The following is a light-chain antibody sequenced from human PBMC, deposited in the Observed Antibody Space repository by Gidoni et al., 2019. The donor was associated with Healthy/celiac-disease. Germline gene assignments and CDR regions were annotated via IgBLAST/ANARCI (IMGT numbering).Light chain of an antibody. CDR2: GAS. V-gene: IGKV3-15*01. Sequence: IVMTQSPATLSVSPVERATLSCRASQSVSSNLPWYQQKPGQAPRLLIYGASTRATGIPARFSGSGSGTEFTITISSLQSEDFAVYYCQKYNNWLTFGGGTKVEIK. CDR3: QKYNNWLT. CDR1: QSVSSN. J-gene: IGKJ4*01.